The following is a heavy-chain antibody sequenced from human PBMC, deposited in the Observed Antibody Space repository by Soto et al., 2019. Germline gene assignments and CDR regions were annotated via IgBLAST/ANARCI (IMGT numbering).Heavy chain of an antibody. D-gene: IGHD2-8*02. CDR1: GFTFSSYA. Sequence: EVPLLESGGGLVQPGGSLRLSCAASGFTFSSYAMSWVRQAPGKGLEWVSAISGSGGSTYYADSVKDRFTISRDNSKNTLYLQMNSLRAEDTAVYYCAKAGGFGGYWYFDLWGRGTLVTVSS. CDR2: ISGSGGST. J-gene: IGHJ2*01. CDR3: AKAGGFGGYWYFDL. V-gene: IGHV3-23*01.